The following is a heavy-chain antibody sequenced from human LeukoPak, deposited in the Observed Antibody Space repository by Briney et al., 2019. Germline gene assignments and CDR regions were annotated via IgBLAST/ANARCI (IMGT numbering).Heavy chain of an antibody. D-gene: IGHD6-19*01. J-gene: IGHJ4*02. CDR2: INHSGST. CDR1: GGSISSYY. Sequence: SETLSLTRTVSGGSISSYYWSWIRQPAGKGLEWIGEINHSGSTNYNPSLKSRVTISVDTSKNQFSLKLSSVTAADTAMYYCARSYSSGWYFGYWGQGTLVTVSS. CDR3: ARSYSSGWYFGY. V-gene: IGHV4-34*01.